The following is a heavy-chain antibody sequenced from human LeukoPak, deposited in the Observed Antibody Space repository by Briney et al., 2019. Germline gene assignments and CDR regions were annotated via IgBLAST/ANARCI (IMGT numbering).Heavy chain of an antibody. CDR1: GGSISSSNW. D-gene: IGHD5-18*01. Sequence: PSGTLSLTCAVSGGSISSSNWWSWVRQPPGEGLEWIGEIYHSGSTNYNPSLKSRVTISVDKSKNQFSLKLSSVTAADTAVYYCARVPRGYSYANNWFDPWGQGTLVTVSS. V-gene: IGHV4-4*02. CDR3: ARVPRGYSYANNWFDP. CDR2: IYHSGST. J-gene: IGHJ5*02.